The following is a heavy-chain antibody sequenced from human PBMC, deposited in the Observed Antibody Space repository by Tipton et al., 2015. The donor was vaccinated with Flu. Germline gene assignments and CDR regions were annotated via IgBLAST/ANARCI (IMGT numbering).Heavy chain of an antibody. Sequence: LRLSCSVSGIPMRSGIQSWSWIRQSAGKGLEWIGLTYTNGDTTYNPSLKSRVTISIGTSKNQLSLTLTSVTAADTAVYYCTRDSGAYPLGFDPWGRGTLVTVSS. D-gene: IGHD2-15*01. CDR3: TRDSGAYPLGFDP. CDR1: GIPMRSGIQS. J-gene: IGHJ5*01. CDR2: TYTNGDT. V-gene: IGHV4-61*02.